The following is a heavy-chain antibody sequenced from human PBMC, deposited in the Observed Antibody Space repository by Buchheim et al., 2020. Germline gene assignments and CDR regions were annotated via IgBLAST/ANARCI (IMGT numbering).Heavy chain of an antibody. CDR3: ASYCGGDCSDYYFDY. Sequence: QVQLQESGPGLVKPSETLSLTCTVSGGSISSYYWSWIRQPPGKGLEWIGYLYYSGSTNYNPSLKSRVTISVETSQNQFYLKLSSVTAADTAVYYCASYCGGDCSDYYFDYWGQGTL. D-gene: IGHD2-21*02. CDR2: LYYSGST. J-gene: IGHJ4*02. V-gene: IGHV4-59*01. CDR1: GGSISSYY.